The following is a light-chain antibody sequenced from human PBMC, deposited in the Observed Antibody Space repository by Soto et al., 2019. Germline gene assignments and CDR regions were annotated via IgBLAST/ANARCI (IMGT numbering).Light chain of an antibody. V-gene: IGLV2-14*01. CDR3: SSYTSSSTRV. CDR2: DVS. J-gene: IGLJ2*01. Sequence: QSALTQPASVSGSPGQSITISCTGTSSDVGGYNYVSWSQQHPGEAPKLMIYDVSNRPSGVSNRFSGSKSGNTASLTISGLQAEDEADYYCSSYTSSSTRVFGGGTKVTVL. CDR1: SSDVGGYNY.